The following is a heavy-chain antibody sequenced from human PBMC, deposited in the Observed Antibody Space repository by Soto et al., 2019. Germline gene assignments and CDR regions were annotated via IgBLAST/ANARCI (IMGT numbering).Heavy chain of an antibody. CDR3: ARVGVRYSSSSNWFDP. CDR1: GSTFTSYY. CDR2: INPSGGST. J-gene: IGHJ5*02. Sequence: ASVKVSCKASGSTFTSYYMHWVRQAPGQGLEWMGIINPSGGSTSYAQKFQGRVTMTRDTSTSTVYMELSSLRSEDTAVYYCARVGVRYSSSSNWFDPWGQGTLVTVSS. V-gene: IGHV1-46*01. D-gene: IGHD6-6*01.